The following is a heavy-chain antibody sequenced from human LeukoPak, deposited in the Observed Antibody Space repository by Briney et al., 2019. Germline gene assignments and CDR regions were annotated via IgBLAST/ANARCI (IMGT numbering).Heavy chain of an antibody. Sequence: ASVKVPCKVSGYTLTELSMHWVRQAPGEGLEWMGGFDPEDGETIYAQKFQGRVTMTEDTSTDTAYMELSSLRSEDPAVYYCATFDSSGYYVGNSDLFFDYWGQGTLVTVSS. J-gene: IGHJ4*02. CDR3: ATFDSSGYYVGNSDLFFDY. CDR1: GYTLTELS. D-gene: IGHD3-22*01. CDR2: FDPEDGET. V-gene: IGHV1-24*01.